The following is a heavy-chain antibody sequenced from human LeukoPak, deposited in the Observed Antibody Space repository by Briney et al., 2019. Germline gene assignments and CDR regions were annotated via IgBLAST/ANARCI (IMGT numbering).Heavy chain of an antibody. CDR3: ARENLGDPLNGDWFDP. J-gene: IGHJ5*02. CDR1: GGSISDYY. V-gene: IGHV4-59*01. D-gene: IGHD2-21*02. CDR2: IYYSGST. Sequence: SETLSLTCTVSGGSISDYYWSWIRQSPGKGLEWIGYIYYSGSTNYNPSLKSRSTISVDTSKSQFSLRLRSVTAADTAVYYCARENLGDPLNGDWFDPWGQGTLVTVSS.